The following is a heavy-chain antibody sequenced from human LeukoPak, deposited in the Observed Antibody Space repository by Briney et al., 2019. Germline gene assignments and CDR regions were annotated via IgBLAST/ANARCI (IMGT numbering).Heavy chain of an antibody. V-gene: IGHV5-51*01. J-gene: IGHJ4*02. CDR3: ARQWGDCSSTSCYSAY. D-gene: IGHD2-2*01. CDR2: IYPGDSDT. Sequence: GESLRISCKGSGYSFASYWIAWVRQMPGKGLEWMGIIYPGDSDTRYSPSFQGQVTISADKSISTAYLQWSSLKASDTAIYYCARQWGDCSSTSCYSAYWGQGTLVTVSS. CDR1: GYSFASYW.